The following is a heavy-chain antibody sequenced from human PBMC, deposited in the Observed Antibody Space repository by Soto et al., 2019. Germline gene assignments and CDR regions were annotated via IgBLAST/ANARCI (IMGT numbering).Heavy chain of an antibody. CDR2: IYTSGST. CDR1: EGSFSTGDYS. Sequence: TSETLSLTCAVSEGSFSTGDYSWNWIRQPPGKGLEWIGYIYTSGSTYYSSSLKSRVTIWVDRSKNQFSLQLNSVTAPDTSVYYCARGNDYCGVPFDYWGQGLLVPLSS. J-gene: IGHJ4*02. CDR3: ARGNDYCGVPFDY. D-gene: IGHD4-17*01. V-gene: IGHV4-30-2*01.